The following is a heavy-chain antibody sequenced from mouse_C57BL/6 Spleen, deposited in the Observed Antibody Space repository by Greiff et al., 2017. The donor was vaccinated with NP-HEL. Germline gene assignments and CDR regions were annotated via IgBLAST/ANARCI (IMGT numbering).Heavy chain of an antibody. CDR3: ARREGEYYGSSYGYAMDY. D-gene: IGHD1-1*01. V-gene: IGHV8-12*01. J-gene: IGHJ4*01. Sequence: QVTLKVSGPGILQSSQTLSLTCSFSGFSLSTSGMGVSWIRQPSGKGLEWLAHIYWDDDKRYNPSLKSRLTISKDTSRNQVFLKITSVDTADTATYYCARREGEYYGSSYGYAMDYWGQGTSVTVSS. CDR1: GFSLSTSGMG. CDR2: IYWDDDK.